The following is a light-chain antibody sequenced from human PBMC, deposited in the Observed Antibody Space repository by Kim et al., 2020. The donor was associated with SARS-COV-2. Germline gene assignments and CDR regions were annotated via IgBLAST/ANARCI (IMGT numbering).Light chain of an antibody. V-gene: IGKV3-20*01. J-gene: IGKJ4*01. CDR2: GAS. Sequence: EIVLTQSPGTLSLSPGEGATLFCRASQSVSGRFLAWYQQKPGQAPRLLIYGASSRDTAIPDRFSGSGSGTDFTLTITRLEPEDFAVYYCQQYGSSPLTFGGGTKVDIK. CDR3: QQYGSSPLT. CDR1: QSVSGRF.